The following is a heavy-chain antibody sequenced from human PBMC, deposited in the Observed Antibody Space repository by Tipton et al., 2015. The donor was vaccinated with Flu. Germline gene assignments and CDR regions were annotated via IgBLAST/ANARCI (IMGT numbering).Heavy chain of an antibody. J-gene: IGHJ4*02. V-gene: IGHV3-33*08. D-gene: IGHD3-16*01. CDR1: GFTFSSYA. Sequence: SLRLSCAASGFTFSSYAMHWVRQAPGKGLEWVAGIWYDGSNKYYADSVKGRFTISRDNDKNSLYLQMNSLRAEDTAVYYCTRGFIRLCDFWGQGTLVTVSP. CDR3: TRGFIRLCDF. CDR2: IWYDGSNK.